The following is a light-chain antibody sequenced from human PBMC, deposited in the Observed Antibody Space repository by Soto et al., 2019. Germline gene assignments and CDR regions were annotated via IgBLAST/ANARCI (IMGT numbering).Light chain of an antibody. CDR1: QSVSSN. CDR2: DAS. CDR3: QQCSWHPFTVT. Sequence: EIVMTQSPATLSVSPGERATLSCRASQSVSSNLAWYQQKPGQAPSLLIYDASTRATGIPASFSGSGSGTEYTLTISSLQSEDSAVYYCQQCSWHPFTVTFGGGTKVEIK. V-gene: IGKV3-15*01. J-gene: IGKJ4*01.